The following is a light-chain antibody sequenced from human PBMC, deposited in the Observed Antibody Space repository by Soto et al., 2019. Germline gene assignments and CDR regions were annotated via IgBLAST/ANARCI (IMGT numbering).Light chain of an antibody. J-gene: IGLJ1*01. CDR3: GSYAGGNNLYV. V-gene: IGLV2-8*01. CDR1: SSDVGRYNY. Sequence: QSVLTQPPSASGSPGQSVTISCTGTSSDVGRYNYVSWYQQHPGKAPKLMISEVTKRPSGVPDRFSGSKSGNTASLTVSGLQAEDEADYYCGSYAGGNNLYVFGTGTKVTVL. CDR2: EVT.